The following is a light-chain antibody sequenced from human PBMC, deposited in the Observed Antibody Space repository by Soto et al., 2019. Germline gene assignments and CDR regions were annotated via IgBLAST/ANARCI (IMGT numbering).Light chain of an antibody. CDR2: GAS. V-gene: IGKV3D-15*01. CDR1: QSVSSN. CDR3: QEYFQWPPGM. J-gene: IGKJ1*01. Sequence: EIVLTQSPGTLSLSPGERATLSCRASQSVSSNFLAWYQQKPCQSPRLLIYGASARATGIPDRFSGSGSETEFTLTISSLQSEDFALYYCQEYFQWPPGMFGPGTKVDIK.